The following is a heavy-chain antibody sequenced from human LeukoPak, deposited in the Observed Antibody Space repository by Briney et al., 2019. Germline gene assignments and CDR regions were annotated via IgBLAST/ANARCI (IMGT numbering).Heavy chain of an antibody. D-gene: IGHD3-3*01. Sequence: SETLSLTCAVYGGSFSGYYWSWIRQPPGKGLEWIGEINHSGSTNYNPSLKSRVTISVDTSKNQFSLKLSSVTAADTAVYYCARGRYYDFWSGLYYFDYWGQGTVVTVSS. J-gene: IGHJ4*02. CDR2: INHSGST. V-gene: IGHV4-34*01. CDR1: GGSFSGYY. CDR3: ARGRYYDFWSGLYYFDY.